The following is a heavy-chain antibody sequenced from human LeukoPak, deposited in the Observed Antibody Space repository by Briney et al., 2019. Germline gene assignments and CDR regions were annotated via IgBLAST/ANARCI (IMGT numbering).Heavy chain of an antibody. CDR2: IYYSGST. D-gene: IGHD3-22*01. J-gene: IGHJ4*02. Sequence: SETLSLTCTVSGGSISSSSYYWGWIRQPRGKGLEWIGSIYYSGSTYYNPSLKSRVTISVDTSKNQFSLKLSSVTAADTAVYYCARNTTHYHDTARRRGGAFDYWGQGTLVTVSS. CDR1: GGSISSSSYY. CDR3: ARNTTHYHDTARRRGGAFDY. V-gene: IGHV4-39*01.